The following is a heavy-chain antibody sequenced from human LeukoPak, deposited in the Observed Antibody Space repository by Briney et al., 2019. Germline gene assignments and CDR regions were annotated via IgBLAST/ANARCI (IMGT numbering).Heavy chain of an antibody. CDR3: AKDLHY. Sequence: GRSLRLSCAASGITFSSYGMHWVRQAPGKGLEWVAVISYDGSNKYYADSVKGRFTISRDNSKNTLYLQMNSLRAEDTAVYYCAKDLHYWGQGTLVTVSS. CDR1: GITFSSYG. CDR2: ISYDGSNK. J-gene: IGHJ4*02. V-gene: IGHV3-30*18.